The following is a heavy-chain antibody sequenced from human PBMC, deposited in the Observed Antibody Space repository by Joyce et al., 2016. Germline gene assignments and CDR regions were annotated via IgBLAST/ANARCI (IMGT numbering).Heavy chain of an antibody. Sequence: GGSISSSSYYWGWIRQPPGKGLEWIGNIYYSGSTYYNPSLESRVTISVDTSKNQFSLKLSSVTAADTAVYYCTRRGRSRDTAQYSMDVWGQGTTVTVSS. D-gene: IGHD5-18*01. CDR3: TRRGRSRDTAQYSMDV. CDR1: GGSISSSSYY. J-gene: IGHJ6*02. CDR2: IYYSGST. V-gene: IGHV4-39*01.